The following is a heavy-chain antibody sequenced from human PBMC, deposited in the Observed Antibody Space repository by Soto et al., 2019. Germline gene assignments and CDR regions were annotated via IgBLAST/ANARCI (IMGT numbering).Heavy chain of an antibody. CDR2: ISAYNGNT. CDR1: GYTFTSYG. CDR3: LNILWFGELFPRFRTT. J-gene: IGHJ4*02. D-gene: IGHD3-10*01. Sequence: QVRLVQSGAEVKKPGASVKVSCKASGYTFTSYGISWVRQAPGQGLEWMGWISAYNGNTNYAQKLQGRVTMTTDTSTSTAYMELRSLRSDDTAVYYCLNILWFGELFPRFRTTWGQGTLVTVSS. V-gene: IGHV1-18*01.